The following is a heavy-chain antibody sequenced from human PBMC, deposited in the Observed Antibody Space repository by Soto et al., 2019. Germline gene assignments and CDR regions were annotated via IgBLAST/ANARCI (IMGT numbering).Heavy chain of an antibody. J-gene: IGHJ3*02. V-gene: IGHV4-31*03. CDR3: AREVNVPADADAFDI. CDR1: GGSISNNNYF. CDR2: IHYRGSA. Sequence: HSETLSLTCSVSGGSISNNNYFWSWIRQHPGKGLEWIGYIHYRGSAYYNPSLSGRVTILVDTTKNQLSMKLSSVTAADTAMYYCAREVNVPADADAFDIWGQGTMGTVSS. D-gene: IGHD2-2*01.